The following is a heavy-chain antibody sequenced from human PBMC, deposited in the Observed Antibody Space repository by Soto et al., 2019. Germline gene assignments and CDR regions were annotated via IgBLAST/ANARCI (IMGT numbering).Heavy chain of an antibody. J-gene: IGHJ4*02. CDR2: IISDGSST. CDR3: RSGYSSGRERFDY. Sequence: EVQRVESGGGLVQPGGSLRLSCAASGFTFSSYWMHWVRQAPGKGLVWVSRIISDGSSTSYADSVKGRFTISRDNAKNTPYLQMNSLRAEDNALYYTRSGYSSGRERFDYWGQGTLVTVSP. CDR1: GFTFSSYW. D-gene: IGHD5-18*01. V-gene: IGHV3-74*01.